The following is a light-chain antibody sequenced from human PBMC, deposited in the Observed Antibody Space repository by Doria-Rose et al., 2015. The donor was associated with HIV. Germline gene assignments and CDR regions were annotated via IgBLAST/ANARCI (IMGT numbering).Light chain of an antibody. CDR3: QQYYDTPS. CDR2: WSS. CDR1: QSLLYTSKHY. Sequence: DIQMTQSPESLGMSLCERATLNCKSNQSLLYTSKHYLAWYQQKPGQPPKLSIYWSSTRQSGVPARFSGSGSVTDFTLTISSLEAEDVAVYYCQQYYDTPSFGPGTTVDIK. V-gene: IGKV4-1*01. J-gene: IGKJ3*01.